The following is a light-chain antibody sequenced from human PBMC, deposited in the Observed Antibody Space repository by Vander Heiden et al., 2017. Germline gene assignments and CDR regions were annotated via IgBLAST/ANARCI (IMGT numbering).Light chain of an antibody. CDR2: DEA. Sequence: DVHMPHSPSSLSAAVGDKVAITCQASQDISNYLQRYQQKPGKAPKLLIYDEANLVPGVPSRFSGRGCGTDFTFSISSRQLEDVATDYCRQEDNVLFTFGQGTKVDIK. J-gene: IGKJ2*01. CDR3: RQEDNVLFT. CDR1: QDISNY. V-gene: IGKV1-33*01.